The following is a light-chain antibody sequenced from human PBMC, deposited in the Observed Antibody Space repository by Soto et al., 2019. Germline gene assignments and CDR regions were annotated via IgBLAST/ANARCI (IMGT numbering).Light chain of an antibody. CDR1: QSVSNN. Sequence: EIVMTQSPATLSVSPGERATLSCRASQSVSNNLAWYQKKPGQAPRLLIYGASTRATGIPARFSGGGSGTEFTLTISSLQSEAFAVYYCQQDNHWWTFGQGTRVEIK. CDR2: GAS. J-gene: IGKJ1*01. V-gene: IGKV3-15*01. CDR3: QQDNHWWT.